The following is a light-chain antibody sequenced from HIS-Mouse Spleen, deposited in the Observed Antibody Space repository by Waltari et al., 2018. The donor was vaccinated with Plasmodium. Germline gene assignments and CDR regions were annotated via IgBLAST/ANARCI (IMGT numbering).Light chain of an antibody. CDR3: CSYAGSSTFV. CDR1: SSDVGSYNL. Sequence: QSALTQPASVSGSPGQSITISCTGTSSDVGSYNLVSWYQQHPGKAPKLMIYEGSKRPSGVSNRVSGSKSGNTASLTSSGLQAEDEADYCCCSYAGSSTFVFGGGTKLTVL. CDR2: EGS. J-gene: IGLJ3*02. V-gene: IGLV2-23*03.